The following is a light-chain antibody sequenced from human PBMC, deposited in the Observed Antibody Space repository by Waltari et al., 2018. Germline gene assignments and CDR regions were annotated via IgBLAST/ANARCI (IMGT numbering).Light chain of an antibody. V-gene: IGKV3-20*01. CDR3: QMYVNLPAT. CDR2: HTS. J-gene: IGKJ1*01. Sequence: SCRASQSVGKYLAWYQQKPGQAPRLLIYHTSTRANGIPDRFSGSGSGTDFSLTISRLEPEDFAVYHCQMYVNLPATFGQGTKVEI. CDR1: QSVGKY.